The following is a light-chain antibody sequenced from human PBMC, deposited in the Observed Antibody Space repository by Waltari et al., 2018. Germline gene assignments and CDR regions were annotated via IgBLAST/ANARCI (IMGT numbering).Light chain of an antibody. J-gene: IGKJ4*01. CDR2: DAS. V-gene: IGKV3-11*01. CDR1: KSASDY. CDR3: QQRNNWPLT. Sequence: IGLTQSPATLSLSPGERATPSCRANKSASDYLAWYHQKPGQAPRLLIGDASKRATGIPARFSASGSGTDFTLTISSLEPEDSAVYYCQQRNNWPLTFGGGTKVEIK.